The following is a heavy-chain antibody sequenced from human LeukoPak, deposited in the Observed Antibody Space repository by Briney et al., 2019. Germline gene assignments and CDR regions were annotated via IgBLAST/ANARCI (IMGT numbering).Heavy chain of an antibody. D-gene: IGHD6-13*01. CDR2: IRYDGSKK. CDR1: GFTFSSYG. Sequence: GGSLRLYCAASGFTFSSYGMHWVRQAPGKGLEWVAFIRYDGSKKYYADPVKGRFTISRDNSKNTLYLQMNSLRAEDTAVYYCAKDPPGIAAAGPFDYWGQGTLVTVSS. CDR3: AKDPPGIAAAGPFDY. V-gene: IGHV3-30*02. J-gene: IGHJ4*02.